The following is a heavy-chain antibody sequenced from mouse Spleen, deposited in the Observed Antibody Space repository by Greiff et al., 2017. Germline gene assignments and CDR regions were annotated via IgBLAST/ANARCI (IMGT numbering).Heavy chain of an antibody. J-gene: IGHJ4*01. Sequence: QVQLKQSGPGLVAPSQSLSITCTVSGFSLTNYAVHWVRQSPGKGLEWLGVICSDGSTDYNAAFISRLSISKDNSKSQVFFKMNSLQADDTAIYYCARRGAYGHYAMDYWGQGTSVTVSS. CDR3: ARRGAYGHYAMDY. V-gene: IGHV2-4-1*01. CDR2: ICSDGST. CDR1: GFSLTNYA. D-gene: IGHD1-1*02.